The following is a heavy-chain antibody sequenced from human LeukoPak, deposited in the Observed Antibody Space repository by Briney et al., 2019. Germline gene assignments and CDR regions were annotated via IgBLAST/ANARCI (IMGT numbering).Heavy chain of an antibody. CDR1: GGTFRRYA. D-gene: IGHD3-22*01. Sequence: GGSVKVSCKGSGGTFRRYAIRWRGQGPGQRGEGVGGIIPIFGTANYAQKFQGRVTITADESTSTAYMELSSLRSEDTAVYYCARGGDYYDSSGYSFDYWGQGTLVTVSS. CDR2: IIPIFGTA. J-gene: IGHJ4*02. CDR3: ARGGDYYDSSGYSFDY. V-gene: IGHV1-69*01.